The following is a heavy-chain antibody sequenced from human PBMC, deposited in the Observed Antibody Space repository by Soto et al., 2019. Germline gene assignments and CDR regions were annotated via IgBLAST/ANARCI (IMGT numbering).Heavy chain of an antibody. CDR3: ERDRYTPVLDY. Sequence: QVPLVESGGGVVQPGRSLSLSCAASGFTFNSYGMHWVRQAPGKGLEWVAVIWYDGSNKYYTDSVKGRFTISRDNSKNTLYLQMNSLRAEDTAVYYCERDRYTPVLDYWGQGTLVTVSS. D-gene: IGHD1-20*01. CDR2: IWYDGSNK. J-gene: IGHJ4*02. CDR1: GFTFNSYG. V-gene: IGHV3-33*01.